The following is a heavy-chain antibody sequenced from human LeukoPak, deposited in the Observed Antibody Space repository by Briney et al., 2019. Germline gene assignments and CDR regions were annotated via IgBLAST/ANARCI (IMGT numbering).Heavy chain of an antibody. Sequence: GGSLRLSCAASGFTFSSYAMSWVRQAPGKGLEWVSAISGSGGSTYYADSVKGRFTISRDNSKNTLYLQMDSLRAEDTAVYYCAKESGDGYNFDYFDYWGQGTLVTVSS. J-gene: IGHJ4*02. D-gene: IGHD5-24*01. CDR1: GFTFSSYA. V-gene: IGHV3-23*01. CDR3: AKESGDGYNFDYFDY. CDR2: ISGSGGST.